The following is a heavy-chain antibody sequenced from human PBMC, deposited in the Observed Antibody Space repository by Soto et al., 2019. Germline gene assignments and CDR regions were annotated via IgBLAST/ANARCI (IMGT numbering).Heavy chain of an antibody. CDR2: ISGSGGST. J-gene: IGHJ4*02. D-gene: IGHD4-17*01. Sequence: PGGSLRLSCAASGFTFSSYAMSWVRQAPGKGLEWVSAISGSGGSTYYADSVKGRFTISRDNSKNTLYLQMNSLRAEDTAVYYCAKVGPLDYGGNGPSDYWGQGTLVTVSS. CDR1: GFTFSSYA. CDR3: AKVGPLDYGGNGPSDY. V-gene: IGHV3-23*01.